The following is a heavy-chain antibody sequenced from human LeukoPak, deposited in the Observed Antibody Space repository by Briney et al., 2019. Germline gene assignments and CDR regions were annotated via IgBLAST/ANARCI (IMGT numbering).Heavy chain of an antibody. CDR2: IKPSGGNT. CDR3: ARVRDGYNDAYDI. Sequence: ASVKVSCKTSGYSFTSYNLHWVRRAPGQRLEWMGIIKPSGGNTNYAQKFQGRVTMTRDTSTSTVYMELSSLKSEDTAVYYCARVRDGYNDAYDIWGQGTMVTVSS. V-gene: IGHV1-46*01. J-gene: IGHJ3*02. CDR1: GYSFTSYN. D-gene: IGHD5-24*01.